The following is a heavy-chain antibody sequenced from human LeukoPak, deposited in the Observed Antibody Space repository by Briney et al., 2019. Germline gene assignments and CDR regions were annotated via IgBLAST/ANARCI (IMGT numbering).Heavy chain of an antibody. CDR2: VSSNGGYT. CDR1: GFTFSSYW. V-gene: IGHV3-74*01. J-gene: IGHJ4*02. Sequence: AGGSLRLSCKASGFTFSSYWMHWVRQAPGKGLVWVSRVSSNGGYTNYADSVKGRFTISRDNARNTLYLQMNSLRAEDTAVYYCARGPPGLWFDYFDYWGQGTLVTVSS. CDR3: ARGPPGLWFDYFDY. D-gene: IGHD3-10*01.